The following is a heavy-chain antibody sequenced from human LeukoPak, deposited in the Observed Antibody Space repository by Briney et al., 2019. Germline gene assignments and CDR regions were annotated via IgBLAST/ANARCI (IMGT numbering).Heavy chain of an antibody. J-gene: IGHJ4*02. D-gene: IGHD3-22*01. CDR1: GFTFSNYW. CDR2: IKQDGSEK. Sequence: PGGSLRLSCAASGFTFSNYWMNWVRQAPGKGLEWVANIKQDGSEKYYVDSVKGRFTISRDNAKNSLYLQMNSLRAEDTAVYYCARESYYDSSGYYREDYWGQGTLVTVSS. CDR3: ARESYYDSSGYYREDY. V-gene: IGHV3-7*01.